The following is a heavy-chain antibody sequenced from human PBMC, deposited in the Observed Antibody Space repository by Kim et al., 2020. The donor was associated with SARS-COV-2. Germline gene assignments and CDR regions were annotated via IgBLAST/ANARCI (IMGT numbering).Heavy chain of an antibody. CDR3: ARGGDYYDSFPT. V-gene: IGHV7-4-1*02. D-gene: IGHD3-22*01. Sequence: TYAHSFTGRFVFSVDTSVSTAYLQISSLKAEDTAVYYCARGGDYYDSFPTWGQGTLVTVSS. J-gene: IGHJ4*02.